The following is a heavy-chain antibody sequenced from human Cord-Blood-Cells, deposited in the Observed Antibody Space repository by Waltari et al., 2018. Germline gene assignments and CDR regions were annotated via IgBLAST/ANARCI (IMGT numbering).Heavy chain of an antibody. J-gene: IGHJ5*02. V-gene: IGHV1-8*01. CDR3: ARVVTYCSSTSCYYWFDP. Sequence: QVQLVQSGAEVKKPGASVKVSCKASGYTFTSYDINWVRQATGQGLEWMGWMNPNSGNTGYAQKFQGRVTMTRNTSISTAYMELSSLRSEDTAVYYCARVVTYCSSTSCYYWFDPWGQGTLVTVSS. CDR1: GYTFTSYD. D-gene: IGHD2-2*01. CDR2: MNPNSGNT.